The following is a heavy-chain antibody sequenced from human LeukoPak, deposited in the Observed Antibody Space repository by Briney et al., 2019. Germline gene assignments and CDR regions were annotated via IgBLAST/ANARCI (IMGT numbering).Heavy chain of an antibody. CDR3: ASAELPYC. Sequence: GGSRRLSCAASGFTFSSYWMHWVRQAPGKGLVWVSRINSDGTRSIYADSVKGRFIISRDNAKNTLYLQMNSLRAEDTAVYYCASAELPYCWGQGTLVTVSS. V-gene: IGHV3-74*01. CDR1: GFTFSSYW. CDR2: INSDGTRS. J-gene: IGHJ4*02. D-gene: IGHD3-10*01.